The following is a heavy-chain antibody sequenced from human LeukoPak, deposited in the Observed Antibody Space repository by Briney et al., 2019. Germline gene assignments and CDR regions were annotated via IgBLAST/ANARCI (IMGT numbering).Heavy chain of an antibody. V-gene: IGHV4-59*08. D-gene: IGHD4-17*01. J-gene: IGHJ3*02. CDR1: GGSISSYY. Sequence: SETLSLTCTVSGGSISSYYWSWIRQPPGKGLEWIGYIYYSGSTNYNPSLKSRVTISVDTSKNQFSLKLSSVTAADTAVYYCARYVLYGDYENAFDIWGQGTMSPSLQ. CDR3: ARYVLYGDYENAFDI. CDR2: IYYSGST.